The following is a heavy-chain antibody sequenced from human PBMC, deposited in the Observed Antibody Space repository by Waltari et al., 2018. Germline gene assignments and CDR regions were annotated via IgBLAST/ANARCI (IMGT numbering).Heavy chain of an antibody. CDR2: ISGSDGRT. CDR3: AKDLGGFSGSHWYFDL. J-gene: IGHJ2*01. CDR1: GFTFRSYA. V-gene: IGHV3-23*04. Sequence: EVQLVESGGGLVQPGGSFRLSCAASGFTFRSYAMSWVRQGPGRGLEWVSSISGSDGRTNYADSAKGRFTISRDNVKNTLFLQMNSLRADDAAVYYCAKDLGGFSGSHWYFDLWGRGTLVTVSS. D-gene: IGHD5-12*01.